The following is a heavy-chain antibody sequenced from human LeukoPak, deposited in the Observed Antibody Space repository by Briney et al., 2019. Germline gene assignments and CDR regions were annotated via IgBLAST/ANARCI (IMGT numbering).Heavy chain of an antibody. CDR2: ISSSSYI. V-gene: IGHV3-21*01. D-gene: IGHD3-9*01. J-gene: IGHJ6*02. Sequence: GGSLRLSCAASGFTFSSYSMNWVRQAPGKGLEWVSSISSSSYIYYADSVKGRFTISRDNAKNSLYLQMNSLRAEDTAVYYCARDLDDILTGYTGRFYYGMDVWGQGTTVTVSS. CDR1: GFTFSSYS. CDR3: ARDLDDILTGYTGRFYYGMDV.